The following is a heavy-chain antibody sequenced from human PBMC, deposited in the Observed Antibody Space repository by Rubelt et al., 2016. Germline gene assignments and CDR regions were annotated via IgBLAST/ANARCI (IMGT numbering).Heavy chain of an antibody. CDR2: ISSGSSTI. CDR1: GFTFSSYS. Sequence: AASGFTFSSYSMNWVRQAPGRGLEWVSYISSGSSTIYYADSVKGRFTISRDNAKNSLYLQMNSLRAEDTAVYFCARDPLTGYYPFDYWGQGTLVTVSS. CDR3: ARDPLTGYYPFDY. D-gene: IGHD3-9*01. J-gene: IGHJ4*02. V-gene: IGHV3-48*04.